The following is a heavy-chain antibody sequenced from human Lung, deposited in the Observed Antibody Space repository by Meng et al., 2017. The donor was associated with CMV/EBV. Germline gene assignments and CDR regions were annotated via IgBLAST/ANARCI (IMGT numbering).Heavy chain of an antibody. V-gene: IGHV3-23*01. Sequence: EVQFLGFGGGLVKPGGSLRLSCAASGFTFSDFAMTWVRQVPGQGLEWVSIITKEGTTYYAESVKGRFSITRDNFKNTVYVDMKTLRAEDTALYYCAMGSDAYAWGQGTLVTVSS. CDR1: GFTFSDFA. J-gene: IGHJ5*02. CDR2: ITKEGTT. CDR3: AMGSDAYA. D-gene: IGHD3-16*01.